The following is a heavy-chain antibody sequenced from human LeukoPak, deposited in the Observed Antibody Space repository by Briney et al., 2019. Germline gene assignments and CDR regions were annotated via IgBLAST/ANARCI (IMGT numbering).Heavy chain of an antibody. D-gene: IGHD3-10*01. CDR3: ARPNYFGSGSYWFDP. Sequence: SETLSLTCTVSGGSISSYYWSWIRQPPGKGLEWIGYIYYGGSTTYNPSLKSRVTISVDTSKNQFSLKLSSATAADTAVYYCARPNYFGSGSYWFDPWGQGTLVTVSS. V-gene: IGHV4-59*08. CDR2: IYYGGST. CDR1: GGSISSYY. J-gene: IGHJ5*02.